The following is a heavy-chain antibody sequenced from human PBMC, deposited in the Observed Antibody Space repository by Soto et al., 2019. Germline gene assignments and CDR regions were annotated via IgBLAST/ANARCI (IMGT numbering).Heavy chain of an antibody. Sequence: EVQLVASGGGLIQPGGSLRLSCAASGFTFSSNDMNWVRQAPGKGLEWVSLIYSSGSTSYADSVKGRFTISRDNSKHTLYLQMSSLRAEDTAVYYCATRPLLPGAPWCQGTMVTVSS. CDR2: IYSSGST. J-gene: IGHJ3*01. D-gene: IGHD3-22*01. CDR1: GFTFSSND. CDR3: ATRPLLPGAP. V-gene: IGHV3-53*01.